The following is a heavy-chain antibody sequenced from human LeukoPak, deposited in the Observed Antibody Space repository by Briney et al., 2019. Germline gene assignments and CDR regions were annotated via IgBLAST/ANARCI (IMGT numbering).Heavy chain of an antibody. V-gene: IGHV3-11*01. CDR1: GFIVSSNY. J-gene: IGHJ3*01. CDR2: ISGSGSII. CDR3: AREVPAWMGNWNAGAFDF. D-gene: IGHD1-20*01. Sequence: PGGSLRLSCAGSGFIVSSNYMSWIRQAPGKGLEWLSYISGSGSIISYADSVKGRFTISRDNAKNSLYLQTNSLRVDDTAVYYCAREVPAWMGNWNAGAFDFWGQGTMVTVSS.